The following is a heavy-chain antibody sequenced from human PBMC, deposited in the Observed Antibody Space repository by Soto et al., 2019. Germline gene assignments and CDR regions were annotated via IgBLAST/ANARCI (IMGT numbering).Heavy chain of an antibody. V-gene: IGHV4-34*01. CDR2: INHSGST. CDR3: ARGGNYDFWSGYYRGYLDY. J-gene: IGHJ4*02. D-gene: IGHD3-3*01. CDR1: GGSFSGYY. Sequence: PSETLSLTCAVYGGSFSGYYWGRIRQPPGKGLEWIGEINHSGSTNYNPSLKSRVTISVDTSKNQFSLKLSSVTAADTAVYYCARGGNYDFWSGYYRGYLDYWGQGTLVTVSS.